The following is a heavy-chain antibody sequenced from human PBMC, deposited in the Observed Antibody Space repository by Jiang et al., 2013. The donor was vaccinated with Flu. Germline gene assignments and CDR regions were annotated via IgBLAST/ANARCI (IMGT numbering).Heavy chain of an antibody. D-gene: IGHD3-10*01. CDR2: MSNHGTKE. J-gene: IGHJ6*02. V-gene: IGHV3-30*04. CDR3: ARDRADGGAGQYFGMDV. CDR1: GFMFNIYA. Sequence: VQLVESGGGVVQPGGSLRLSCAASGFMFNIYAMHWVRQAPGKGLEWVAVMSNHGTKELYADSVKGRFTISRDNSKNTVYLQMDSLRSEDTAVYYCARDRADGGAGQYFGMDVWGQGTTVTVSS.